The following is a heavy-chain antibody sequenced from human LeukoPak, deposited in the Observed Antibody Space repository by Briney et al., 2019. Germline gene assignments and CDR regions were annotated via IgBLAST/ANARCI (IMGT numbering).Heavy chain of an antibody. Sequence: SETLSLTCTVSGGSISSYYWSWIRQPPGKGLEWIGYTYYSGSTNYNPSLKSRVTISVDTSKNQFSLKLSSVTAADTAVYYCARDVRGGYYFDYWGQGTLVTVSS. CDR1: GGSISSYY. J-gene: IGHJ4*02. D-gene: IGHD3-10*02. V-gene: IGHV4-59*01. CDR3: ARDVRGGYYFDY. CDR2: TYYSGST.